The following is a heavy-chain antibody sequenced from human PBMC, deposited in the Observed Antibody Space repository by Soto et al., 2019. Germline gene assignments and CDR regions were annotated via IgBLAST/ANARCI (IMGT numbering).Heavy chain of an antibody. J-gene: IGHJ6*02. V-gene: IGHV3-30*18. D-gene: IGHD2-2*01. CDR2: ISYDGSNK. Sequence: PGGSLRLSCAASGFTFSSYGMHWVRQATGKGLEWVAVISYDGSNKYYPDSVKGRFTISRDNSKNTLYLQMNSLRAEDTAVYYCAKGPAIVLVPAAMNYYYGMDVWGQGTTVTVSS. CDR1: GFTFSSYG. CDR3: AKGPAIVLVPAAMNYYYGMDV.